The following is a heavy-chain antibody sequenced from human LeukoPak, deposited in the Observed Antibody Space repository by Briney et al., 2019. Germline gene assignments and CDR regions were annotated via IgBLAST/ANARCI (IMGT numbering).Heavy chain of an antibody. CDR3: ARRDFWSGLDP. Sequence: TETLSLTCTVSGGSISSGGYYWSWIRQPPGRGLEWIGSIYYSGSTYYNPSLKSRVTISVDTSKNQFSLKLSSVTAADTAVYYCARRDFWSGLDPWGQGTLVTVSS. CDR1: GGSISSGGYY. CDR2: IYYSGST. D-gene: IGHD3-3*01. J-gene: IGHJ5*02. V-gene: IGHV4-39*01.